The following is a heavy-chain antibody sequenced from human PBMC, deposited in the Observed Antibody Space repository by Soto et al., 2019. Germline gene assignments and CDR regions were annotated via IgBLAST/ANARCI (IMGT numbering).Heavy chain of an antibody. CDR3: ARQADYDILTGYYNPRFDY. D-gene: IGHD3-9*01. Sequence: QVQLVQSGAEVKKPGASVKVSCKASGYTFTSYGISWVRQAPGQGLEWMGWTSAYNGNTNYAQKLQGRVTMTTDTSTSTAYMELRSLRSDDTAVYYCARQADYDILTGYYNPRFDYWGQGTLVTVSS. CDR2: TSAYNGNT. V-gene: IGHV1-18*01. CDR1: GYTFTSYG. J-gene: IGHJ4*02.